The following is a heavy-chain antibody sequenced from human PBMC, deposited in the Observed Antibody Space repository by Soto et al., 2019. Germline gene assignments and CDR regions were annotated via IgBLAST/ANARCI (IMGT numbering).Heavy chain of an antibody. CDR1: GYTFTSYW. V-gene: IGHV5-51*01. D-gene: IGHD6-19*01. CDR2: IFPGDSDL. CDR3: ARQANPQWLAPGTFDI. J-gene: IGHJ3*02. Sequence: PGESLKISCKGSGYTFTSYWVGWVRQMPGKGLEWMGIIFPGDSDLRYSPSFEGHVSISVDKSMNTAYLQWNSLKASDTAMYYCARQANPQWLAPGTFDIWGQGTTVTVSS.